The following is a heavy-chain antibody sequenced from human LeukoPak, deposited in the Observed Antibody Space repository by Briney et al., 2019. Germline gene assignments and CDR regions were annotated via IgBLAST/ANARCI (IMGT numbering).Heavy chain of an antibody. Sequence: ASVKVSCKASGYSFTAFYIHWVRQAPGQGLEWMGWISAYNGNTNYAQKLQGRVTMTTDTSTSTAYMELRSLRSDDTAVYYCARTYYYDSSTPPDYWGQGTLVTVSS. CDR2: ISAYNGNT. D-gene: IGHD3-22*01. V-gene: IGHV1-18*04. CDR1: GYSFTAFY. J-gene: IGHJ4*02. CDR3: ARTYYYDSSTPPDY.